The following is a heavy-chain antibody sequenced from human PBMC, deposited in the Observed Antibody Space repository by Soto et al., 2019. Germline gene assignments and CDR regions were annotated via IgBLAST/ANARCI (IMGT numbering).Heavy chain of an antibody. V-gene: IGHV3-21*01. Sequence: EVQLVESGGGLVKPGGSLRLSCAASGFTFSSYSMNWVRQAPGKGLEWVSSISSGSSYRYYAASVRGRFTISRDNAKNSLYLQMNSLRAEDTAVYYCARESRDYYGSGSYGPPYSYGMDVWGQGTTVTVSS. CDR3: ARESRDYYGSGSYGPPYSYGMDV. J-gene: IGHJ6*02. D-gene: IGHD3-10*01. CDR1: GFTFSSYS. CDR2: ISSGSSYR.